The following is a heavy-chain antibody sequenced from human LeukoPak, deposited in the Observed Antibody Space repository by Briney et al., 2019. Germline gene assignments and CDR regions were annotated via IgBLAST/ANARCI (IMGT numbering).Heavy chain of an antibody. D-gene: IGHD3-10*02. V-gene: IGHV4-59*01. CDR3: ARSVGVRGWFDP. J-gene: IGHJ5*02. CDR2: IYYSGST. Sequence: SQTLSLTCTVPGGSISSYYWSWIRQPPGKGLEWIGYIYYSGSTNYNPSLKSRVTISVDTSKNQFPLKLSSVTAADTAVYYCARSVGVRGWFDPWGQGTLVTVSS. CDR1: GGSISSYY.